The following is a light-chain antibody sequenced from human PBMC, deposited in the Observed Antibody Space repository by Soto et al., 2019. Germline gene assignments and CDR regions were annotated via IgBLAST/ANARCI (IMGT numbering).Light chain of an antibody. Sequence: EIVLTQSPGTLSLSPGERATLHCRASQSLTSRYLAWYRQKPGQAPRLLIYGASSRATGIPDRFSGSGSGTDFTLTISSLEPEDFAVYYCQPYGSSTTTFGQGTKV. CDR1: QSLTSRY. CDR3: QPYGSSTTT. J-gene: IGKJ1*01. CDR2: GAS. V-gene: IGKV3-20*01.